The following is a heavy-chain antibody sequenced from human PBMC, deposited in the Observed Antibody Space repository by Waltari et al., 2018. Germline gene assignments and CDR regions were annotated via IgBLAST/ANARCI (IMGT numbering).Heavy chain of an antibody. CDR2: IIPIFGTA. CDR3: ARYNQLLSETSYYYYYYMDV. D-gene: IGHD2-2*01. J-gene: IGHJ6*03. V-gene: IGHV1-69*14. Sequence: QVQLVQSGAEVKKPGSSVKVSCKASGGTFSSYAISWVRQAPGQGLEWMGGIIPIFGTANYAQKFQGRVTITADKSTSTAYMELSSLRSEDTAVYYCARYNQLLSETSYYYYYYMDVWGKGTTVTVSS. CDR1: GGTFSSYA.